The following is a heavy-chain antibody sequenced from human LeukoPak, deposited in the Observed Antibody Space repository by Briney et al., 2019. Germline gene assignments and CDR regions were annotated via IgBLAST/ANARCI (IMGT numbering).Heavy chain of an antibody. CDR3: ARGKGWFDP. CDR1: GYTSTSYY. CDR2: INPSGGST. V-gene: IGHV1-46*01. Sequence: ASVKVSCKASGYTSTSYYMHWVRQAPGQGLEWMGIINPSGGSTSYAQKFQGRVTMTRDTSKNQFSLKLSSVTAADTAVYYCARGKGWFDPWGQGTLVTVSS. J-gene: IGHJ5*02.